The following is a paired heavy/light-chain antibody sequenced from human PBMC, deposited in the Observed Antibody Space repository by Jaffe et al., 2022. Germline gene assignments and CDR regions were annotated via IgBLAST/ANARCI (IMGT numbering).Light chain of an antibody. CDR1: SSNIGNNA. Sequence: QSVLTQPPSVSEAPRQRVTISCSGSSSNIGNNAVNWYQQLPGKAPKLLIYYDDLLPSGVSDRFSGSKSGTSASLAISGLQSEDEADYYCAAWDDRLNGWVFGGGTKLTVL. V-gene: IGLV1-36*01. CDR2: YDD. J-gene: IGLJ3*02. CDR3: AAWDDRLNGWV.
Heavy chain of an antibody. CDR3: ARDGTHVDIVAGPLSQYYYYYMDV. CDR2: INPNSGGT. Sequence: QVQLVQSGAEVKKPGASVKVSCKASGYTFTGYYMHWVRQAPGQGLEWMGRINPNSGGTNYAQKFQGRVTMTRDTSISTAYMELSRLRSDDTAVYYCARDGTHVDIVAGPLSQYYYYYMDVWGKGTTVTVSS. CDR1: GYTFTGYY. V-gene: IGHV1-2*06. D-gene: IGHD5-12*01. J-gene: IGHJ6*03.